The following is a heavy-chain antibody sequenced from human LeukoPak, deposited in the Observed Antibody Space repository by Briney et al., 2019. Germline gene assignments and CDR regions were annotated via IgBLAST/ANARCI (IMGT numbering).Heavy chain of an antibody. V-gene: IGHV4-59*08. CDR3: ARGGTNDYGDH. Sequence: PSETLSLTCTVSGGSISSYYWSWIRQSPGKGLEWIGYIYYSGSTNYNPSLKSRVTISVDTSKNQFSLKLSSVTAADTAVYYCARGGTNDYGDHWGQGTLVTVSS. CDR1: GGSISSYY. J-gene: IGHJ4*02. D-gene: IGHD3-16*01. CDR2: IYYSGST.